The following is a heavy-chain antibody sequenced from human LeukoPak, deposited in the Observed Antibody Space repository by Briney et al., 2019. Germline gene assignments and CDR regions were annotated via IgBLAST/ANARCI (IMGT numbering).Heavy chain of an antibody. D-gene: IGHD3-10*01. CDR1: EDTFTRYY. CDR3: AREGGSYKHFDY. J-gene: IGHJ4*02. V-gene: IGHV1-46*04. CDR2: INPNDNSI. Sequence: GASVTVSCKASEDTFTRYYMHWVRQAPGQGLEWIGLINPNDNSIDYTQKLQGRVTVTRDRSTSTVYMELNSLRSEDTAVYYCAREGGSYKHFDYWGQGTLVTVSS.